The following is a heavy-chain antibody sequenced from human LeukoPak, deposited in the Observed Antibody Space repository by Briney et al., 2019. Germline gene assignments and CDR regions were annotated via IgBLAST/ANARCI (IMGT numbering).Heavy chain of an antibody. J-gene: IGHJ4*02. CDR2: INHSGST. CDR1: GGSFSGYY. D-gene: IGHD5-18*01. V-gene: IGHV4-34*01. CDR3: AREEDTASY. Sequence: PSETLSLTCAVYGGSFSGYYWSWIRQPPGKGLEWIGEINHSGSTNYNPSLKSRVTISVDTSKNQFSLKLSSVTAADTAVCYCAREEDTASYWGQGTLVTVSS.